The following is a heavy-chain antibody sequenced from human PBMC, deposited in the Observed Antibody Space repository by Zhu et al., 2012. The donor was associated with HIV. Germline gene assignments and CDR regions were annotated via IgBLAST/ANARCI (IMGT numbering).Heavy chain of an antibody. Sequence: QVQLQESGPGLVKPSETLSLTCTVSGGSVSIPTYYWGWIRQPPGKGLEWIGYKSYTGNPNYDPSVKGRVTISIEASKNQFSLKLTSVTAADTAVYYCARLPPPITVTEYYFDYWGQGALVTVSS. J-gene: IGHJ4*02. D-gene: IGHD4-11*01. V-gene: IGHV4-61*01. CDR3: ARLPPPITVTEYYFDY. CDR1: GGSVSIPTYY. CDR2: KSYTGNP.